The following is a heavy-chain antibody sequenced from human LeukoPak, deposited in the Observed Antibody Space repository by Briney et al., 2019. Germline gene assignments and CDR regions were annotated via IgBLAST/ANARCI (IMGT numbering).Heavy chain of an antibody. CDR2: IYSGGNT. J-gene: IGHJ4*02. CDR3: ASQGEQRYSSGWPPFDD. V-gene: IGHV3-66*04. CDR1: GFTVSSNH. D-gene: IGHD6-19*01. Sequence: GGSLRLSCVASGFTVSSNHMSWVRQAPGKGLEWISAIYSGGNTYYVDSVKGRFTISRDNSKNTLYLQMNSLRAEDTAVYYCASQGEQRYSSGWPPFDDWGQGTLVTVSS.